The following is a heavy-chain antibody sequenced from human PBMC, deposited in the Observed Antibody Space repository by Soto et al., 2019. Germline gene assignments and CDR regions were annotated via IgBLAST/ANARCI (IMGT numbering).Heavy chain of an antibody. D-gene: IGHD3-22*01. Sequence: PSETLSITCAVSGGSICSGGYSWSWIQQPPGKGLEWIGYVYYSGTTNYNPSLKSRVTISVDTSKNQFSLKLSSVTAADTAVYYCARVISSGYYYYFDYWGQGTLVTVSS. V-gene: IGHV4-61*08. CDR3: ARVISSGYYYYFDY. CDR1: GGSICSGGYS. CDR2: VYYSGTT. J-gene: IGHJ4*02.